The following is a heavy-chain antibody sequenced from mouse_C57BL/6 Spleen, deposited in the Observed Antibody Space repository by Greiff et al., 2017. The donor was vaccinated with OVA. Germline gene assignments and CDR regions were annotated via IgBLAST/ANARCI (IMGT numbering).Heavy chain of an antibody. J-gene: IGHJ2*01. CDR2: VDPEDGEP. V-gene: IGHV14-2*01. D-gene: IGHD1-1*01. Sequence: LVESGAELVKPGASVKLSCTASGFNIKDYYMHWVKQRTEQGLEWIGRVDPEDGEPKYAPKFPGKATITADTSSNSADLQLSSLTSEDTAVYYCARGGYYYGSSYVDYWGQGTTLTVSS. CDR3: ARGGYYYGSSYVDY. CDR1: GFNIKDYY.